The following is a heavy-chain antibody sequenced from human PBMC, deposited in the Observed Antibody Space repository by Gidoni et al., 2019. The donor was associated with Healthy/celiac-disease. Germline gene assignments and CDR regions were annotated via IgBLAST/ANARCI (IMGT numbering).Heavy chain of an antibody. CDR1: GFSLRTSGVG. CDR3: AHSSEMATMALNSHFDY. D-gene: IGHD5-12*01. CDR2: IYWNDDK. V-gene: IGHV2-5*01. J-gene: IGHJ4*02. Sequence: QITLKESGPTLVKPTQTLTLTCTFSGFSLRTSGVGVGWIRQPPGKALEWLALIYWNDDKRYSPSLKSRLTITKDTSKNQVVLTMTNMDPVDTATYYCAHSSEMATMALNSHFDYWGQGTLVTVSS.